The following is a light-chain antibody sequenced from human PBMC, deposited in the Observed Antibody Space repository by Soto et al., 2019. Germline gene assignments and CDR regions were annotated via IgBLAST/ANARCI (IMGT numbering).Light chain of an antibody. V-gene: IGKV1-39*01. CDR3: HQTYETPG. CDR2: AAS. J-gene: IGKJ1*01. CDR1: QSINSY. Sequence: DIQMTQSPSSLSASVGARVSITCRASQSINSYLNWYQQKPGKAPKHLIFAASSLQSGVPSKFHGSGSGTEFTHTISSLQPEDFAAYYCHQTYETPGFGQGTTVEIK.